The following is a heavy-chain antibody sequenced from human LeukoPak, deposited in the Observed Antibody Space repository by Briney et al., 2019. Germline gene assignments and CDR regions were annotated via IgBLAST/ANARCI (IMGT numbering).Heavy chain of an antibody. CDR3: ARGTTTHPTYDSSGYSFDY. J-gene: IGHJ4*02. Sequence: GASVKVSCKASGYTFTGSYMHWVRQAPGQGLEWMGWINPNSGGTNYAQKFPTRVPMPRDTPISTAYMELRRLRSDDTAVYYCARGTTTHPTYDSSGYSFDYWGQGTLVTVSS. D-gene: IGHD3-22*01. CDR2: INPNSGGT. V-gene: IGHV1-2*02. CDR1: GYTFTGSY.